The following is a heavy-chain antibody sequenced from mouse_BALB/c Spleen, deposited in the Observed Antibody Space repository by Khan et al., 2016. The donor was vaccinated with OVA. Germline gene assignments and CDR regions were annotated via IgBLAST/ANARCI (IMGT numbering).Heavy chain of an antibody. Sequence: EVKLEESGPGLVKPSQSLSLTCPVTGSSITTGYAWTWIRQFPGNKLEWMGYISYSGGTSYNPSLQSRISITRDPSQNQFFLQLNSVTTEDTATDYCARGNYYGYYVDDWGQGTTRTGSS. V-gene: IGHV3-2*02. CDR3: ARGNYYGYYVDD. J-gene: IGHJ2*01. CDR2: ISYSGGT. D-gene: IGHD1-1*01. CDR1: GSSITTGYA.